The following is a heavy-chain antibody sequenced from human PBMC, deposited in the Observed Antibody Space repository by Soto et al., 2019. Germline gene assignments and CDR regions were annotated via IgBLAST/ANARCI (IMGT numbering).Heavy chain of an antibody. D-gene: IGHD2-15*01. Sequence: SVKVSCKASGDTFSFYTINWVRQAPGLGLEWMGRVNPIVSMSNYAQKFQGRVTITADKSTNTAYMQLSSLRSEDTAVYYCVIRPDIAGYPKIDHWGQGTRVTVSS. CDR3: VIRPDIAGYPKIDH. CDR1: GDTFSFYT. J-gene: IGHJ4*02. V-gene: IGHV1-69*02. CDR2: VNPIVSMS.